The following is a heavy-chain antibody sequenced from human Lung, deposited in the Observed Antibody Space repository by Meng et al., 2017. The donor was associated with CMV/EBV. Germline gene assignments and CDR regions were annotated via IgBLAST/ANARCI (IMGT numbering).Heavy chain of an antibody. D-gene: IGHD3-3*01. CDR2: INHSGTT. V-gene: IGHV4-34*01. J-gene: IGHJ4*02. CDR1: GGSFSGYC. Sequence: SXTLSLXCAVYGGSFSGYCWSWIRQPPGKGLEWIGEINHSGTTNYNPSLESRVTISVDTSKNQFSLKLSSVTAADTAVYYCARCFRGGGTQRRFGVFRSSYFFDYWGLGXLVTVSS. CDR3: ARCFRGGGTQRRFGVFRSSYFFDY.